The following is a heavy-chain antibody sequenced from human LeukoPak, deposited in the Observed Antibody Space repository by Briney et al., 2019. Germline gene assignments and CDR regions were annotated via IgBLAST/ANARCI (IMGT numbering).Heavy chain of an antibody. V-gene: IGHV3-9*01. CDR2: ISWNSGSI. J-gene: IGHJ5*02. D-gene: IGHD3-3*01. CDR1: GFTFDDYA. Sequence: PGGSLRLSCAASGFTFDDYAMHWVRQAPGKGLEWVSGISWNSGSIGYADSVKGRFTISRDNAKNSLYLQMNSLRAEDTAVYYCARDTIFGVVNWFDPWGQGTLVTVSS. CDR3: ARDTIFGVVNWFDP.